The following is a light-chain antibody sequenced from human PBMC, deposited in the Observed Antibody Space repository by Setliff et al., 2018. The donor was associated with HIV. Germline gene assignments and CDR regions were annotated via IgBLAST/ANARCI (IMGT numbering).Light chain of an antibody. Sequence: EIVLTQSPATLSVSPGDGATLSCTAGQTIYSNLAWYQQKPGQAPRLIIYGTSIRATGAPVRFSARGFGTEFTLTISSLESEDSAVYYCQQYRKWPPITFGQGTQLEIK. CDR1: QTIYSN. J-gene: IGKJ5*01. CDR2: GTS. CDR3: QQYRKWPPIT. V-gene: IGKV3-15*01.